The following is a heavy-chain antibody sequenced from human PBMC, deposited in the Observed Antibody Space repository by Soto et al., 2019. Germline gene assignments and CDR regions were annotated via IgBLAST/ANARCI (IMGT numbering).Heavy chain of an antibody. CDR2: VNPSGGHT. Sequence: QVQLVQSGAEVKKPGALVKVSCKASVDTFTDYYIHWVRQAPGQGLEWMGTVNPSGGHTTYAQHFLGRMTMTRDTSTSTLYMELTSLTSEATAVYYCARGGHVVVVTAALDYWGQGTLVTVS. V-gene: IGHV1-46*01. CDR3: ARGGHVVVVTAALDY. D-gene: IGHD2-21*02. J-gene: IGHJ4*02. CDR1: VDTFTDYY.